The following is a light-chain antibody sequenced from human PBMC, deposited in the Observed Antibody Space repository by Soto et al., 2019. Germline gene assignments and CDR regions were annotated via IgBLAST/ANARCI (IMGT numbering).Light chain of an antibody. J-gene: IGKJ4*01. CDR3: QQRSNWPLT. Sequence: VLTQSPVTLSLSPGERATLSCRASQSFRGLLAWYQQKPGQAPRLLIYDASNRATGIPARFSGSGSGTDFTLTISSLEPEDFAVYYCQQRSNWPLTFGGGTKVEIK. CDR1: QSFRGL. CDR2: DAS. V-gene: IGKV3-11*01.